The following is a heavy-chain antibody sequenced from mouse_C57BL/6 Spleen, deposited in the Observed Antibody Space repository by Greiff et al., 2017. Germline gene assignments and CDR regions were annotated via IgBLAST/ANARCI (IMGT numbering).Heavy chain of an antibody. CDR1: GYTFTDYY. Sequence: EVQLHQSGPELVKPGASVKISCKASGYTFTDYYMNWVKQSHGKSLEWIGDINPNNGGTSYNQKFKGKATLTVDKSSSTAYMELRSLTSEDSAVYYCARDGITTVVGPFAYWGQGTLVTVSA. V-gene: IGHV1-26*01. D-gene: IGHD1-1*01. CDR3: ARDGITTVVGPFAY. CDR2: INPNNGGT. J-gene: IGHJ3*01.